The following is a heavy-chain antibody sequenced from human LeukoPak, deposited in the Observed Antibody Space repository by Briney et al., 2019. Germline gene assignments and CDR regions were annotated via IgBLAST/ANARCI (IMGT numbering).Heavy chain of an antibody. CDR3: ARLNCSGGSRYFGFDI. V-gene: IGHV5-51*01. Sequence: GESLKISCKGSGYSFTSYWIGWVRQMPGKGLEWMGIIYPGDSDTRYSPSFQGQVTISADKSISTAYLQWSSLKASDTAMYYCARLNCSGGSRYFGFDIWGQGTMVTVSS. CDR2: IYPGDSDT. D-gene: IGHD2-15*01. J-gene: IGHJ3*02. CDR1: GYSFTSYW.